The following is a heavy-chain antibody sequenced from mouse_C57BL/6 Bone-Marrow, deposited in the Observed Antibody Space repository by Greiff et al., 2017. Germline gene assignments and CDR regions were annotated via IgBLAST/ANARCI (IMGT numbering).Heavy chain of an antibody. V-gene: IGHV1-50*01. CDR1: GYTFTSYW. CDR2: IDPSDSYT. Sequence: VQLQQPGAELVKPGASVKLSCKASGYTFTSYWMQWVKQRPGQGLEWIGEIDPSDSYTNYNQKFKGKATLTVDTSSSTAYMQLSSLTSEDSAVYYCARSNPVAYWGQGTLVTVSA. CDR3: ARSNPVAY. J-gene: IGHJ3*01.